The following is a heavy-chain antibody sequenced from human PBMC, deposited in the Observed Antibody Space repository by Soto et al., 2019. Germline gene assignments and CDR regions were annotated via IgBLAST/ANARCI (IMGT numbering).Heavy chain of an antibody. CDR3: ATGCTNGVCYLGHPFDY. CDR2: IIPIFGTA. Sequence: SVKVSCKASGGTFSSYAISWVRQAPGQGLEWMGGIIPIFGTANYAQKFQGRVTMTADESTSTAYMELRSLRSEDTAVYYCATGCTNGVCYLGHPFDYWGQGTLVTVPS. J-gene: IGHJ4*02. V-gene: IGHV1-69*13. D-gene: IGHD2-8*01. CDR1: GGTFSSYA.